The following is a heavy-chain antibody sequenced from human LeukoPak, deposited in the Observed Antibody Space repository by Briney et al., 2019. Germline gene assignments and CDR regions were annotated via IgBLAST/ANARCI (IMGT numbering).Heavy chain of an antibody. V-gene: IGHV3-64D*09. CDR1: GFTFSSYA. J-gene: IGHJ4*02. Sequence: GGSLRLSCSASGFTFSSYAMHWVRQAPGKGLEYVSAISSNGGSTYYADSVKGRFTISRDNSKNTLYLQMSSLRAEDTAVYYCVRQYCSGGSCYVRKNYFDHWGQGTLVTVSS. D-gene: IGHD2-15*01. CDR2: ISSNGGST. CDR3: VRQYCSGGSCYVRKNYFDH.